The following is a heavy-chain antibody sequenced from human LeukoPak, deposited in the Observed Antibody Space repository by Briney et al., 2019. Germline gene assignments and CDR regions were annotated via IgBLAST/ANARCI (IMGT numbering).Heavy chain of an antibody. J-gene: IGHJ4*02. CDR2: ISGSGGST. CDR3: AKLSVVVPAAIIEYYFDY. D-gene: IGHD2-2*01. CDR1: GFTFSSYA. Sequence: PGGSLRLSCAASGFTFSSYAMSWVRQAPGKGQEWVSAISGSGGSTYYADSVKGRFTISRDNSKNTLYLQMNSLRAEDTAVYYCAKLSVVVPAAIIEYYFDYWGQGTLVTVSS. V-gene: IGHV3-23*01.